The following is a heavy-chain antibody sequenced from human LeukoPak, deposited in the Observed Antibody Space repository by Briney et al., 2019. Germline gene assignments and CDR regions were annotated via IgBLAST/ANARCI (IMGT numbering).Heavy chain of an antibody. CDR3: ARDQRDGYNLYSDY. CDR2: IYSGGST. V-gene: IGHV3-66*01. Sequence: GGSLRLSRAASGFTVSSNYMSWVRQAPGKGLEWVSVIYSGGSTYYADSVKGRFTISRDNSKNTLYLQMNSLRAEDTAVYYCARDQRDGYNLYSDYWGQGTLVTVSS. D-gene: IGHD5-24*01. CDR1: GFTVSSNY. J-gene: IGHJ4*02.